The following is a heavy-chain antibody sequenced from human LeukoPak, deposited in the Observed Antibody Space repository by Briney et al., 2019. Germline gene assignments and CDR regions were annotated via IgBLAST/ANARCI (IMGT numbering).Heavy chain of an antibody. CDR3: ARAWDCYDSSGNSHSGESDY. CDR2: INPNSGGT. J-gene: IGHJ4*02. V-gene: IGHV1-2*02. D-gene: IGHD3-22*01. Sequence: GASVKVSCKASGYTFTGYYMHWVRQAPGQGLEWMGWINPNSGGTNYAQKFQGRVTMTRDTSISTVYMELSRLRSDDTAVYYCARAWDCYDSSGNSHSGESDYWGQGTLVTVSS. CDR1: GYTFTGYY.